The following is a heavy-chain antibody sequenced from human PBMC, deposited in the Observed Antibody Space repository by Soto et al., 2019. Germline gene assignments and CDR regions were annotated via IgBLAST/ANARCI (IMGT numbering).Heavy chain of an antibody. CDR1: GGTFSSYA. Sequence: SVTVSCKASGGTFSSYAISWVRQAPGQGLEWMGGIIPIFGTANYAQKFQGRVTITADESTSTAYMELSSLRSEDTAVYYCGTSWLRFRLSGSVRRWYFDLWGRGTLVTVSS. J-gene: IGHJ2*01. D-gene: IGHD5-12*01. CDR3: GTSWLRFRLSGSVRRWYFDL. CDR2: IIPIFGTA. V-gene: IGHV1-69*13.